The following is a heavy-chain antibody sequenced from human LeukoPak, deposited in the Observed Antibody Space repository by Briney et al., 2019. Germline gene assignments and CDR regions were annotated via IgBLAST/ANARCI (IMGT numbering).Heavy chain of an antibody. V-gene: IGHV4-34*01. Sequence: KPSESLSLTCAVDAGSFSGYYWRSVRQPPGKGLGWVGEINNSGSTNYNPSLKSRLTISVDTSKNKFSLKLSSVTAADRALCQPARGRCMIVTGSYYLHYIDACGDRTTFTVSS. CDR3: ARGRCMIVTGSYYLHYIDA. CDR2: INNSGST. D-gene: IGHD3-9*01. CDR1: AGSFSGYY. J-gene: IGHJ6*03.